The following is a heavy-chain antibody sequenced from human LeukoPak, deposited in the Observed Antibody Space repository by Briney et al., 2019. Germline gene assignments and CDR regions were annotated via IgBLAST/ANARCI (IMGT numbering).Heavy chain of an antibody. Sequence: ASVKVSCKVSGYTLTELSMHWVRQAPGKGLEWMGGFDPEDGETIYAQKFQGRVTMTEDTSTDTAYMELSSLRSEDTAVYYCARDGNLLWFGEFHYYYMDVWGKGTTVTISS. CDR3: ARDGNLLWFGEFHYYYMDV. CDR1: GYTLTELS. CDR2: FDPEDGET. J-gene: IGHJ6*03. D-gene: IGHD3-10*01. V-gene: IGHV1-24*01.